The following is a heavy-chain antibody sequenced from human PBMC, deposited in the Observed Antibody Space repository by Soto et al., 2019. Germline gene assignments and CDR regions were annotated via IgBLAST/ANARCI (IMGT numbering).Heavy chain of an antibody. Sequence: GGSLRLSCAVSGFTFSTCDMSWVREAPGKGLEWVSGISSSGGSTYYSDSVKGRITISRDDSKNTLYLQMNSLRAEDTAVYYCAKGVPGIAVAGTGYFQHWGQGTLVTVSS. CDR1: GFTFSTCD. D-gene: IGHD6-19*01. CDR2: ISSSGGST. CDR3: AKGVPGIAVAGTGYFQH. V-gene: IGHV3-23*01. J-gene: IGHJ1*01.